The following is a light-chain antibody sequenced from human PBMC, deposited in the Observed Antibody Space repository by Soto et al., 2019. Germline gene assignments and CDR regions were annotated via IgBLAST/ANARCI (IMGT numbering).Light chain of an antibody. CDR3: SSYTSSSTLYV. CDR1: SSDVGGYNY. V-gene: IGLV2-14*01. CDR2: DVS. J-gene: IGLJ1*01. Sequence: QSVLTQPASVSGSPGQSITISCTGTSSDVGGYNYVSWYQQHPGKAPKLMIYDVSNRPSGVSNRFSGSKSGNTASLTISGLQAEVEADYYCSSYTSSSTLYVFGTWSKVTIL.